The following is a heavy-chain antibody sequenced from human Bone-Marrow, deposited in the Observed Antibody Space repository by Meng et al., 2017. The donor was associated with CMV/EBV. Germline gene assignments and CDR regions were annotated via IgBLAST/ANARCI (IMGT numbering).Heavy chain of an antibody. J-gene: IGHJ4*02. V-gene: IGHV3-30*02. CDR2: MRYGGDDI. Sequence: GSLRLSCAASGFTFSSYAMHWVRQVPGKGLEWVAFMRYGGDDIYYRDSVRGRFTVSRDNSKNTLYLQMDSLRPGDTALYYCAKDYTNTWSNYFDSWGRGTLVTVSS. CDR3: AKDYTNTWSNYFDS. D-gene: IGHD6-13*01. CDR1: GFTFSSYA.